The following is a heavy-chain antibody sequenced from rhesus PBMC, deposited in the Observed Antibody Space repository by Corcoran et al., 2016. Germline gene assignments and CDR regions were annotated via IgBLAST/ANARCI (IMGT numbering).Heavy chain of an antibody. D-gene: IGHD2-21*01. CDR2: ISYSGYT. CDR3: AREIPLGYCTGSGCSPEYYFDY. J-gene: IGHJ4*01. V-gene: IGHV4-122*02. CDR1: GYSISSGYG. Sequence: QLQLQESGPGLVKPSETLSLTCAVSGYSISSGYGWSWIRQPPGKGLECIGYISYSGYTSSNPSLKSRVTMSRDTSKNQFSLKLSSVTAADTAVYYCAREIPLGYCTGSGCSPEYYFDYWGQGVLVTVSS.